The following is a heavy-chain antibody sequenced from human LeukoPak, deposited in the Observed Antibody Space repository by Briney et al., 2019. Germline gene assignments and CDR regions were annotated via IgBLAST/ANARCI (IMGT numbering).Heavy chain of an antibody. CDR1: GFTVSTDY. J-gene: IGHJ4*02. Sequence: AGGSLRLSCVASGFTVSTDYMSWVRQAPGKGLEWVSLIYSGGSTYYADSVKGRFTISRDSSKSTLYLQMNSLRAEDTAVYYCARGKGGSSPFDHWGQGTLVTVSS. V-gene: IGHV3-66*01. CDR2: IYSGGST. D-gene: IGHD1-26*01. CDR3: ARGKGGSSPFDH.